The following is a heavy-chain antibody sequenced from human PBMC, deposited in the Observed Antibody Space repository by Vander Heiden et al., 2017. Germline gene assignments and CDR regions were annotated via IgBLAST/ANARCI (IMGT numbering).Heavy chain of an antibody. CDR2: IRDNGDET. CDR1: GFPFRNFG. CDR3: VKAYNFAWRVNFDY. D-gene: IGHD1-20*01. Sequence: ELHLVESWGGLLQPGGALQPSCSASGFPFRNFGTHWVRQAPGKGLEFVSAIRDNGDETYYADSVKGRFTISRDNSETTLSLHMSNLRAEDTALYFCVKAYNFAWRVNFDYWGQGTLVTVSS. V-gene: IGHV3-64D*06. J-gene: IGHJ4*02.